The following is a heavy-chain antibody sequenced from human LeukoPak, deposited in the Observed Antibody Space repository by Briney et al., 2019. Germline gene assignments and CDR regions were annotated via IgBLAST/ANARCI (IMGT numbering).Heavy chain of an antibody. CDR3: APRSPTYDILTGYKIIDY. D-gene: IGHD3-9*01. J-gene: IGHJ4*02. CDR2: ISGSGGST. Sequence: PGGSLRLSCAASGFTFSSYAMSWVRQAPGKGLEWVSAISGSGGSTYYADSVKGRFTISRDNSKNTLYLQMNSLRAEDTAVYYCAPRSPTYDILTGYKIIDYWGQGTLVTVSS. V-gene: IGHV3-23*01. CDR1: GFTFSSYA.